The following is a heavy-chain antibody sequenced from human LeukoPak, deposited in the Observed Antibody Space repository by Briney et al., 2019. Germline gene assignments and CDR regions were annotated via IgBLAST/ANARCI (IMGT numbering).Heavy chain of an antibody. J-gene: IGHJ6*02. Sequence: PGGSLRLSCAASGFTFSSYAMHWVRQAPGKGLEWVAVISYDGSNKYYADSVKGRFTTSRDNSKNTLYLQMNSLRAEDTAVYYCATDIAVAGTATSYYYYGMDVWGQGTTVTVSS. D-gene: IGHD6-19*01. CDR2: ISYDGSNK. CDR3: ATDIAVAGTATSYYYYGMDV. CDR1: GFTFSSYA. V-gene: IGHV3-30*04.